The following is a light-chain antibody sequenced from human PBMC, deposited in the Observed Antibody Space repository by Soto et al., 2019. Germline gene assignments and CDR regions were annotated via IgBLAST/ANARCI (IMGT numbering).Light chain of an antibody. CDR3: QQFNIYPIT. CDR1: QDIRGA. CDR2: DVS. V-gene: IGKV1-13*02. J-gene: IGKJ5*01. Sequence: AIQVTQSPSSLSASVGDRVTITCRASQDIRGALAWYKQKPGKAPKLLIYDVSTVQTGVPSRFRGRGSGTEFTLTITSLQPEDFATYYCQQFNIYPITFGQGTRLDI.